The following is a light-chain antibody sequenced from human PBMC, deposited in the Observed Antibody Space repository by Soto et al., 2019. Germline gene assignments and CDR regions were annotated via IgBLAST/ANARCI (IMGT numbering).Light chain of an antibody. CDR3: QVWDTSSDHVV. J-gene: IGLJ2*01. Sequence: SYKLTQPPSVSVAPGKTARITCGGNNIGSKSVHWYQQKPGQAPVLVIYYDNTRPSGIPERISGSNSGNTATLTFSRVEAGDEADYYCQVWDTSSDHVVFGGGTKLTVL. CDR2: YDN. V-gene: IGLV3-21*04. CDR1: NIGSKS.